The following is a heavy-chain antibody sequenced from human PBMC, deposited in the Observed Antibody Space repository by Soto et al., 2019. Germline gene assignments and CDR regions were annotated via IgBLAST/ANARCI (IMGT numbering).Heavy chain of an antibody. J-gene: IGHJ5*02. Sequence: QVQVVQSGAEGKKPGASVKVSCKASGYTFTGYYMHWVRQAPGQGLEWMGWINPSSGGTNYAQQCHDRVTMTRDTSIRTAFMVLSSLRSDDTAVYYCAREEVGEYGDYHNWCDPWGHGTLVIVSS. CDR2: INPSSGGT. CDR1: GYTFTGYY. V-gene: IGHV1-2*02. D-gene: IGHD4-17*01. CDR3: AREEVGEYGDYHNWCDP.